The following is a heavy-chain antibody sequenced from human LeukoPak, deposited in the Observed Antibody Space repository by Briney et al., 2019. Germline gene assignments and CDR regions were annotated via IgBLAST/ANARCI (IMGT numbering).Heavy chain of an antibody. V-gene: IGHV4-4*07. D-gene: IGHD6-13*01. J-gene: IGHJ5*02. CDR3: ARDEWISSSWVNWFDP. CDR2: IYTSGST. CDR1: GGSISSYY. Sequence: SETLSLTCTVSGGSISSYYWSWIRPPAGKGLEWIGRIYTSGSTDYNPSLKSRVTMSVDTSKKQFSLKLRSVTAADTAVYYCARDEWISSSWVNWFDPWGQGTLVTVSS.